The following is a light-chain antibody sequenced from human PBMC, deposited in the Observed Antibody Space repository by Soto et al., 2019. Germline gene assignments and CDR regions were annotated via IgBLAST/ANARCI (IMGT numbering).Light chain of an antibody. J-gene: IGLJ1*01. V-gene: IGLV1-47*02. CDR1: SSNIGRNF. CDR3: AAWDESSSYV. CDR2: GND. Sequence: QSLRTQPPSWPATPGQRVTISCSGSSSNIGRNFVYWYQQLPGTAPKLLIYGNDQRSSGVPDRFSGSKSGTSASLAISGLRSEDEADYYCAAWDESSSYVFRLGTKVNVL.